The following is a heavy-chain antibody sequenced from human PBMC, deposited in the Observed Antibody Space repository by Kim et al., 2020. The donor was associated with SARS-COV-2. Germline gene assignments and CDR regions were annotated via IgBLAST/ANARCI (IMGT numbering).Heavy chain of an antibody. J-gene: IGHJ4*02. CDR3: GIVASKLRFLNFEY. D-gene: IGHD3-3*01. Sequence: YADSVKGRFTISRDKSKNTLYLQLNSLRAEDTAVYYCGIVASKLRFLNFEYWGQGTLVTVSP. V-gene: IGHV3-23*01.